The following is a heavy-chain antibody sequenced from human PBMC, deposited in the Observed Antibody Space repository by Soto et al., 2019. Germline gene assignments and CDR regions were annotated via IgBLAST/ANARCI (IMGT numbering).Heavy chain of an antibody. CDR2: TSSNSDTI. J-gene: IGHJ4*02. Sequence: EVQLVESGGGLVQPGRSLRLSCAASGFTIDDYAMHWVRQVPGKGLEWVSGTSSNSDTIDYADSVKGRFTISRDNAKNSLFLQVNNLRTEDTDLYYCVKDMKWGGMTTIHYFDSWGQGTLVTVSS. D-gene: IGHD1-26*01. CDR3: VKDMKWGGMTTIHYFDS. V-gene: IGHV3-9*01. CDR1: GFTIDDYA.